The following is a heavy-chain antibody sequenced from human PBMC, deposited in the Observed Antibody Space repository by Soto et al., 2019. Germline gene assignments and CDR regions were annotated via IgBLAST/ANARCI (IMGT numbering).Heavy chain of an antibody. CDR1: GFTLSSYN. CDR2: ISGSSDTI. J-gene: IGHJ6*02. V-gene: IGHV3-48*01. Sequence: EVQLVESGGGLVQPGGSLRLSCAASGFTLSSYNMNWVRQAPGKGLEWVSYISGSSDTIYYADSVKGRFTISRDNAKNSLSVPMDSRIAEATDVYYCARDHGGSTWFVGIYYDFGVDVWGQGNTVTVAS. D-gene: IGHD6-13*01. CDR3: ARDHGGSTWFVGIYYDFGVDV.